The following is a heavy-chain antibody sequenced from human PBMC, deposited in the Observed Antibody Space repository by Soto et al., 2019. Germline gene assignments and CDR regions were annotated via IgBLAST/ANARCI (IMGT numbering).Heavy chain of an antibody. J-gene: IGHJ3*02. V-gene: IGHV3-15*01. Sequence: EVQLVESGGGLVEPGGSLRLSCSVSGLTFSNAWMGWVRQAPGKGLEWIGRIKSNTDGGAADYAAAVKGRFTISRDDSGDAVYLQMNSLKTEETALNYCATEKRHSSVWTGAFDMWGQGTVVTGSS. D-gene: IGHD6-19*01. CDR3: ATEKRHSSVWTGAFDM. CDR2: IKSNTDGGAA. CDR1: GLTFSNAW.